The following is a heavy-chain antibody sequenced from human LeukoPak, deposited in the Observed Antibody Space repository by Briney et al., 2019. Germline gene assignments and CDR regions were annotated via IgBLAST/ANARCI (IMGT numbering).Heavy chain of an antibody. CDR2: ISSSSSTI. V-gene: IGHV3-48*01. CDR3: ARGIAVAGISFDY. J-gene: IGHJ4*02. CDR1: GFTFSSYG. D-gene: IGHD6-19*01. Sequence: GSLRLSCAASGFTFSSYGMNWVRQAPGKGLEWVSYISSSSSTIYYADSVKGRFTISRDNAKNSLYLQMNSLRAEDTAVYYCARGIAVAGISFDYWGQGTLVTVSS.